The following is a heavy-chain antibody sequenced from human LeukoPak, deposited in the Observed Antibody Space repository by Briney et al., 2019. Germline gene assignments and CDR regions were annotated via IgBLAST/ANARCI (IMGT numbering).Heavy chain of an antibody. CDR1: GYTFTSYY. V-gene: IGHV1-2*02. CDR3: ARVVVASYDAFDI. J-gene: IGHJ3*02. D-gene: IGHD2-15*01. CDR2: INPNSGGT. Sequence: GASVKVSCKASGYTFTSYYMHWVRQAPGQGLEWMGWINPNSGGTNYAQKFQGRVTMTRDTSISTAYMELSRLRSDDTAVYYCARVVVASYDAFDIWGQGTMVTVSS.